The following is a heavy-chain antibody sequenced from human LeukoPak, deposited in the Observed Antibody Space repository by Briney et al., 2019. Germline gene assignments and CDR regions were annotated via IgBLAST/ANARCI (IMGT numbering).Heavy chain of an antibody. CDR2: IYYSGST. J-gene: IGHJ6*02. CDR3: ASQYYYGSGSYGWSYGMDV. Sequence: SETLSLTCTVSGGSISSSSYYWGWIRQPPGKGLEWIGSIYYSGSTYYNPSLKSRVTISVDTSKNQFSLKLSSVTAADTVVYYCASQYYYGSGSYGWSYGMDVWGQGTTVTVSS. CDR1: GGSISSSSYY. V-gene: IGHV4-39*01. D-gene: IGHD3-10*01.